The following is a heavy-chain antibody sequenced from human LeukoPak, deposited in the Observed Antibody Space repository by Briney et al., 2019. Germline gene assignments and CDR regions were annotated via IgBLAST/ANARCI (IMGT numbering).Heavy chain of an antibody. D-gene: IGHD6-13*01. J-gene: IGHJ4*02. CDR2: IKQDVSEK. Sequence: GGSLRLSCEVCGFIFSSYLMSWVRQAPGKGPEWVAHIKQDVSEKDYVDSVKGRFTISRDNGKKSLYLQMNSLRAEYTAVYYCGRGSRISDYWGQGTQVTVSS. CDR3: GRGSRISDY. CDR1: GFIFSSYL. V-gene: IGHV3-7*01.